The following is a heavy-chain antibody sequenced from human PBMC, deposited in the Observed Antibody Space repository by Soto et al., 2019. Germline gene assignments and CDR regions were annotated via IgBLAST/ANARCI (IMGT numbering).Heavy chain of an antibody. CDR3: VITIFGGGYFDY. Sequence: ASVKVSCKASCYTFTSYGISWVRQAPGQGLEWMGWISAYNGNTNYAQKLQGRVTMTTDTSTSTAYMELRSLRSDDTAVYYCVITIFGGGYFDYWGQGTLVTVSS. J-gene: IGHJ4*02. CDR1: CYTFTSYG. D-gene: IGHD3-10*02. V-gene: IGHV1-18*01. CDR2: ISAYNGNT.